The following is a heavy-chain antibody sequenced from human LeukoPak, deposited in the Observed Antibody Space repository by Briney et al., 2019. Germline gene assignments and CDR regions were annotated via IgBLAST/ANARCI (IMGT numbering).Heavy chain of an antibody. CDR3: ARAYY. J-gene: IGHJ4*02. CDR2: IKQDGSEK. Sequence: GGSLRLSCAVSGFTFNNYWMSWVRQAPGKGLEWVANIKQDGSEKYYVDSVKGRFTISRDNAKNSLYLQMNSLRAEDTAVYYCARAYYWGQGTLVTVSS. V-gene: IGHV3-7*01. CDR1: GFTFNNYW.